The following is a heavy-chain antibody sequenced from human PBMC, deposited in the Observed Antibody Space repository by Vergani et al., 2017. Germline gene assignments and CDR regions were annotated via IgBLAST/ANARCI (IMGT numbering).Heavy chain of an antibody. CDR1: GGSFSGYY. Sequence: QVQLQQWGAGLLKPSETLSLTCAVYGGSFSGYYWTWIRQPAGKGLERIGRTSTDGSTNYNPSLKSRVTVSVDTSKTQISLRLTSVTAEDTAVYYCARETVVTSWDGYRFHYMDVWGKGTTVTVSS. J-gene: IGHJ6*03. CDR2: TSTDGST. V-gene: IGHV4-59*10. D-gene: IGHD3-16*02. CDR3: ARETVVTSWDGYRFHYMDV.